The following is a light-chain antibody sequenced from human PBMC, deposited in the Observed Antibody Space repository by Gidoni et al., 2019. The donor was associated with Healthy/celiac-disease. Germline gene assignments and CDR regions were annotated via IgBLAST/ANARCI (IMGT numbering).Light chain of an antibody. V-gene: IGKV1-33*01. CDR1: QDISNY. J-gene: IGKJ2*01. CDR3: QQYDNLPYT. CDR2: DAS. Sequence: DIQMTQSPSSLSASVGDRVTITCQASQDISNYLNWYQQKPGKAPKLLIYDASNLETGVTSRFSGRGSGTDFTFTIISLQPEDIATYYCQQYDNLPYTFGQGTKLEIK.